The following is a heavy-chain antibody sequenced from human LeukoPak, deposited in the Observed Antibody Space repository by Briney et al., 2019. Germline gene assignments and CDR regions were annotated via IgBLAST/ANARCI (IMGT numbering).Heavy chain of an antibody. CDR2: INHSGST. J-gene: IGHJ4*02. V-gene: IGHV4-34*01. CDR3: AREEGE. D-gene: IGHD2-21*01. CDR1: GGSFSGYY. Sequence: SETLSLTCAVYGGSFSGYYWSWIRQPPGKGLEWIGEINHSGSTNYNPSLKSRVTISVDTSKNQFSLKLSSVTAADTAVYYCAREEGEWGQGTLVTVSS.